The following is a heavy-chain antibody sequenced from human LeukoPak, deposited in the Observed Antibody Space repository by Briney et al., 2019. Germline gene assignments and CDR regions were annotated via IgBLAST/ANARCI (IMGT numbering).Heavy chain of an antibody. CDR1: GFTFSSYS. CDR2: ISSSSSYI. Sequence: NPGGSLRLSCAASGFTFSSYSMNWVGQAPGKGVEGVSSISSSSSYIYYADSVKGRFTISRENAKNSLYMQMNSLRAEDTAVYYCARKSNWGMGGFDYWGQGTLVTVSS. D-gene: IGHD7-27*01. V-gene: IGHV3-21*01. CDR3: ARKSNWGMGGFDY. J-gene: IGHJ4*02.